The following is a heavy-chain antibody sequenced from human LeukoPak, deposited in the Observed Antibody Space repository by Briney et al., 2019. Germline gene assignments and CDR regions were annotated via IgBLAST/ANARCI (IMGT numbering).Heavy chain of an antibody. V-gene: IGHV3-23*01. J-gene: IGHJ5*02. CDR1: GFTFSSYA. CDR2: ISTSGAKT. CDR3: AKAAVGDSATPWFDP. D-gene: IGHD2-15*01. Sequence: GGSLRLSCAATGFTFSSYAMSWVRQAPGKGLEWVSTISTSGAKTYYADSVRGRFTVSRDNSKSTLYLQTNRLRADDTAVYYCAKAAVGDSATPWFDPWGQGTLATVSS.